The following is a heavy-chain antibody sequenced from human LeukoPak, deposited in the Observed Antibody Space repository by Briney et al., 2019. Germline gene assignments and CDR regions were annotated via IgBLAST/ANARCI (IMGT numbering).Heavy chain of an antibody. Sequence: NPGGSLRLSCAASGFTFSSYSMNWVRQAPGKGLEWVSSISSSSSYIYYADSVKGRFTISRDNAKNSLYLQMNSLRAEDTAVYYCARQGLRSPRDALDIWGQGTMVTVSS. J-gene: IGHJ3*02. CDR3: ARQGLRSPRDALDI. D-gene: IGHD1-14*01. V-gene: IGHV3-21*01. CDR1: GFTFSSYS. CDR2: ISSSSSYI.